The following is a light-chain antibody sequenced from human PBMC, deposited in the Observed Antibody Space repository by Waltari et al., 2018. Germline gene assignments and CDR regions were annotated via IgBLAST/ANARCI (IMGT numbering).Light chain of an antibody. CDR3: QQYYTTPRT. Sequence: DIVMTQSPDSLAVSLGERATINCKSSQSIFYTSNDKNYLAWYQQRTGQPPKLLIYWASTRASGVPDRFSGSGSGTDFTLTISNLQAEDVSVYFCQQYYTTPRTFGQGTKVEIK. CDR2: WAS. CDR1: QSIFYTSNDKNY. V-gene: IGKV4-1*01. J-gene: IGKJ1*01.